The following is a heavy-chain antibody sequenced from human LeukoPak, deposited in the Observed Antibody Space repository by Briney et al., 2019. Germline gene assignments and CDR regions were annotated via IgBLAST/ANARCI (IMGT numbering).Heavy chain of an antibody. J-gene: IGHJ6*03. V-gene: IGHV4-30-4*01. CDR3: ARGPLTTVTTTYYYMDV. CDR2: IYYSGST. Sequence: SQTLSLTCTVSGGSISSGDYYWSWIRQPPGKGLEWIGYIYYSGSTYYNPSLKSRVTISVDTSKNQFSLKLSSVTAADTAVYYCARGPLTTVTTTYYYMDVWGKGTTVTVSS. D-gene: IGHD4-11*01. CDR1: GGSISSGDYY.